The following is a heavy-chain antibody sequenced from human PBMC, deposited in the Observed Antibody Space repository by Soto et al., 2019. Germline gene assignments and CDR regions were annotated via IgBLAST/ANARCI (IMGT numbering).Heavy chain of an antibody. V-gene: IGHV3-30-3*01. CDR3: ASGDYADYYYCIDV. CDR2: ISYDGSNK. J-gene: IGHJ6*02. CDR1: GFTFSSYA. Sequence: GGSPRLSCAASGFTFSSYAMHWVRQAPGKGLEWVAVISYDGSNKYYADSVKGRFTISRDNSKNTLYLQMNSLRAEDTAVYYCASGDYADYYYCIDVWGQRTTVTVS. D-gene: IGHD4-17*01.